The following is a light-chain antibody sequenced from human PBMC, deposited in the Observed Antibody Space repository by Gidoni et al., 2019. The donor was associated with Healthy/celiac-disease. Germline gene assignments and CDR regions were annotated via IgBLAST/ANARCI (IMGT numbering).Light chain of an antibody. CDR1: QSVSSY. V-gene: IGKV3-11*01. CDR3: QQRSNWPSMYT. J-gene: IGKJ2*01. Sequence: EILFTQSPATLSLSPGERATLSCRASQSVSSYLAWYQQKPGQAPRLLIYDASNRATGIPARFRGSGSGTDFTLTISSLEPEDFAVYYCQQRSNWPSMYTFGQGTKLEIK. CDR2: DAS.